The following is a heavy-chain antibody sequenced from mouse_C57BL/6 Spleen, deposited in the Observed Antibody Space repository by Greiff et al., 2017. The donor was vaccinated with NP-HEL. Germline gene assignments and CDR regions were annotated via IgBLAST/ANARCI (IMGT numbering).Heavy chain of an antibody. J-gene: IGHJ4*01. Sequence: EVKVVESGGGLVKPGGSLKLSCAASGFTFSSYAMSWVRQTPEKRLEWVATISDGGSYTYYPDNVKGRFTISRDNAKNNQYLQMSHLKSEDTAMYYCARDRQLRLQAMDYWGQGTSVTVSS. CDR1: GFTFSSYA. CDR3: ARDRQLRLQAMDY. CDR2: ISDGGSYT. V-gene: IGHV5-4*01. D-gene: IGHD3-2*02.